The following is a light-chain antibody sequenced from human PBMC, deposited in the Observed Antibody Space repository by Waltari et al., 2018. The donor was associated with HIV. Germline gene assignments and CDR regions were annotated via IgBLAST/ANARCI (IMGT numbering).Light chain of an antibody. V-gene: IGLV3-21*04. CDR1: NVGRKR. CDR2: DDG. J-gene: IGLJ1*01. CDR3: QVWDSSSDHYV. Sequence: SYVLTQPPSASVAPGSTARITCGGNNVGRKRAHRYQQKPGQAPVLVIYDDGDRPSGVPERFSGSNSGNTATLTISRVEAGDEADYYCQVWDSSSDHYVFGTGTKVTVL.